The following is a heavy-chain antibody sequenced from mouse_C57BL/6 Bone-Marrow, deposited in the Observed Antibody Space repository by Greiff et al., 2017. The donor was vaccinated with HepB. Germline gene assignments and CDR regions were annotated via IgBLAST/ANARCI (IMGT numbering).Heavy chain of an antibody. Sequence: EVQLQESGGDLVKPGGSLKLSCAASGFTFSSYGMSWVRQTPDKRLEWVVTISSGGSYTYYPDSVKGRFTISRDNAKNTLYLQMSSLKSEDTAMYYCARHGNYVYYAMDYWGQGTSVTVSS. CDR1: GFTFSSYG. CDR3: ARHGNYVYYAMDY. CDR2: ISSGGSYT. V-gene: IGHV5-6*01. D-gene: IGHD2-1*01. J-gene: IGHJ4*01.